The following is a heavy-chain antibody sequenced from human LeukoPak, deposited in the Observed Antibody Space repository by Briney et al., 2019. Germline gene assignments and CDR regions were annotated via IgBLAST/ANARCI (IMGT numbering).Heavy chain of an antibody. CDR1: GYTFTSYG. CDR2: ISAYNGNT. Sequence: ASVKVSCKASGYTFTSYGVSWVRQAPGQGLEWMGWISAYNGNTNYAQKLQGRVTMTTDTSTSTAYMELRSLRSDDTAVYYCARDVMTTADPDAFDIWGQGTMVTVSS. CDR3: ARDVMTTADPDAFDI. D-gene: IGHD4-11*01. J-gene: IGHJ3*02. V-gene: IGHV1-18*01.